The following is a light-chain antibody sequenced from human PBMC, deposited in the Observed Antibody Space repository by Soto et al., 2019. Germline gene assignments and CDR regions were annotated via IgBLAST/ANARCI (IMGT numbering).Light chain of an antibody. CDR3: SSFAGNNNLV. CDR1: SRDVGGYNY. V-gene: IGLV2-8*01. J-gene: IGLJ2*01. CDR2: EVS. Sequence: QSALTQPPSASGSPGQSVTISCTGTSRDVGGYNYVSWYQQHPGKAPKLMISEVSKRPTGVADRFAGYKSGNTASLTASGLQAEYWAHYYSSSFAGNNNLVFGGGTKLTVL.